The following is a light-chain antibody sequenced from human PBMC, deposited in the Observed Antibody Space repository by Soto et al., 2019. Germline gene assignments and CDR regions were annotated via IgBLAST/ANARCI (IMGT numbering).Light chain of an antibody. CDR3: QQYGSSPRT. Sequence: EIVLTQSPGTLSLSPGERATLSCRASQSVSSTYLAWYQQKPGQAPRLLIYGASSRATGIPDRFSGSGSGXXXXXTISRLEPEDFAVYYCQQYGSSPRTFGQGTKVEI. CDR2: GAS. J-gene: IGKJ1*01. V-gene: IGKV3-20*01. CDR1: QSVSSTY.